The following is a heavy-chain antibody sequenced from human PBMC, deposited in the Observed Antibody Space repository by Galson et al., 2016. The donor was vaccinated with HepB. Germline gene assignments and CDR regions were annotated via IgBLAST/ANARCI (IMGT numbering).Heavy chain of an antibody. D-gene: IGHD6-13*01. Sequence: ETLSLTCTVSGGSISSSSYYWGWIRQPPGKGLEWIGSISYSGSTYYNPSLESRVAISIDPSKNHFSLKLNSVTAADTAVYYCARHGRTAAVEYDYWGQGTLVTVSS. V-gene: IGHV4-39*01. CDR3: ARHGRTAAVEYDY. CDR1: GGSISSSSYY. CDR2: ISYSGST. J-gene: IGHJ4*02.